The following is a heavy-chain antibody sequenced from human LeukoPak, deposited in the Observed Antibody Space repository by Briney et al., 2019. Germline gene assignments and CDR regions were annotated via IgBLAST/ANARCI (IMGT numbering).Heavy chain of an antibody. J-gene: IGHJ4*02. CDR1: EFTFSSYS. Sequence: GGSLRLSCAASEFTFSSYSMNWVRQAPGKGLEWVSYITNSGNSKSYADSVKGRFTISRDNTKNSLYLQMNGLRAEDTAVYYCAKTPASSWYSNLSFDYWGQGTLVTVSS. CDR3: AKTPASSWYSNLSFDY. CDR2: ITNSGNSK. D-gene: IGHD6-13*01. V-gene: IGHV3-48*01.